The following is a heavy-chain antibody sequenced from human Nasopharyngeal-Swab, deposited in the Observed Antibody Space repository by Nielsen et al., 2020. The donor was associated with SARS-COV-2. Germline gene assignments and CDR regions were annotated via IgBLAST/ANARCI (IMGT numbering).Heavy chain of an antibody. CDR1: GFTFSSYA. CDR3: AKGSGSLLYFDY. V-gene: IGHV3-23*01. D-gene: IGHD1-26*01. CDR2: ISGSGGST. J-gene: IGHJ4*02. Sequence: GESLKISCAASGFTFSSYAMSWVRQAPGKGLGWVSAISGSGGSTYYADSVRGRFTISRDNSKNTLYLQMNSLRAEDTAVYYCAKGSGSLLYFDYWGQGTLVTVSS.